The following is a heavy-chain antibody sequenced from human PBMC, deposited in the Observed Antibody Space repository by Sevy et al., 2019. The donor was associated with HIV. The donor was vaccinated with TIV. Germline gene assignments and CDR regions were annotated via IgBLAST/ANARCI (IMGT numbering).Heavy chain of an antibody. Sequence: SETLSLTCTVSGGSISSYYWSWIRQPPGKGLEWIGYIYYSGSTNYNPSLKSRVTISVDTSKNQFSLKLSSVTAADTAVYYFARDGGYDSSGYYAYFDYWGQGTLVTVSS. V-gene: IGHV4-59*01. CDR1: GGSISSYY. CDR3: ARDGGYDSSGYYAYFDY. D-gene: IGHD3-22*01. J-gene: IGHJ4*02. CDR2: IYYSGST.